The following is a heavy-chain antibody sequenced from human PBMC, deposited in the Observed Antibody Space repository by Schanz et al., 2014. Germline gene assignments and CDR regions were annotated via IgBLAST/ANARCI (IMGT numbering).Heavy chain of an antibody. Sequence: QVHLQESGPGLVKPSETLSVTCTVSGGSINNYFWTWIRQPPGKGLEWIGYIYYSGSTDYNPSLKSRVTMSVDTSKNQFSLKLSSVTAADTAVYYCARARFTGYYMDVWGQGTAVTVSS. CDR2: IYYSGST. CDR1: GGSINNYF. D-gene: IGHD3-9*01. CDR3: ARARFTGYYMDV. V-gene: IGHV4-59*01. J-gene: IGHJ6*02.